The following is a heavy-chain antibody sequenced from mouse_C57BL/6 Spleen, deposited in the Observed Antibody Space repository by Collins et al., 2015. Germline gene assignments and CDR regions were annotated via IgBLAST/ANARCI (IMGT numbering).Heavy chain of an antibody. CDR3: ARVYRYDALYAMDY. CDR1: GFTFSDYY. CDR2: ISDGGSYT. V-gene: IGHV5-4*02. D-gene: IGHD2-14*01. J-gene: IGHJ4*01. Sequence: EVQLVESGGGLVKPGGSLKLSCAASGFTFSDYYMYWVRQTPEKRLEWVATISDGGSYTYYPDSVKGRFTISRDNAKNNLYLQMSSLKSEDTAMYYCARVYRYDALYAMDYWGQGTSVTVSS.